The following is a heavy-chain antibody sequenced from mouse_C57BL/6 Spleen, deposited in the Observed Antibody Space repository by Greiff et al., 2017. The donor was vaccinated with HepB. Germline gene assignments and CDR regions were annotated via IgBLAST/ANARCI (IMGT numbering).Heavy chain of an antibody. D-gene: IGHD1-1*01. V-gene: IGHV1-64*01. Sequence: QVQLQQPGAELVKPGASVKLSCKASGYTFTSYWMHWVKQRPGQGLEWIGMIHPNSGSTNYNEKFKSKATLTVDKSSSTAYMQLSSLTSEDSAVYYCARGISYGSSYVGDYWGQGTTLTVSS. CDR1: GYTFTSYW. J-gene: IGHJ2*01. CDR3: ARGISYGSSYVGDY. CDR2: IHPNSGST.